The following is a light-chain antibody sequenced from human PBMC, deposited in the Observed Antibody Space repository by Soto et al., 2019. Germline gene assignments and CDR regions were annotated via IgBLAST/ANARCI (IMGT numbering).Light chain of an antibody. CDR3: QQYGSSPRT. V-gene: IGKV3-20*01. J-gene: IGKJ1*01. CDR1: QSVNSGY. CDR2: DTS. Sequence: EIVLTQSPGTLSLSPGEGATLSCRASQSVNSGYLAWYQHTPGQAPRLLIYDTSTRATGIPDRFSGSGSGTDFTLTISRLEPEDFAVYYCQQYGSSPRTFGQGTKVEIK.